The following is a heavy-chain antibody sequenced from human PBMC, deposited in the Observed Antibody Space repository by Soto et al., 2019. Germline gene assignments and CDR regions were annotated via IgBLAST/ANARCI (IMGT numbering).Heavy chain of an antibody. Sequence: LRLSCAASGFTFRSYSMNWVRQPPGKGLEWVSYISISSRTIYYADSVKGRFTISRDDAKNSLYLQMNSLRDEDTSVYYCARDNGIAGSFDPWGQGTLVTVSS. D-gene: IGHD6-13*01. CDR3: ARDNGIAGSFDP. CDR2: ISISSRTI. CDR1: GFTFRSYS. J-gene: IGHJ5*02. V-gene: IGHV3-48*02.